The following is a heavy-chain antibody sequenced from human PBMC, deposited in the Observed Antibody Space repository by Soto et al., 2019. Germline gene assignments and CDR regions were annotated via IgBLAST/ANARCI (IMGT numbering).Heavy chain of an antibody. D-gene: IGHD6-13*01. Sequence: EVQLVESGGCLVQPGRSLRLSCAASGFTLDDYAMHWVRQVPGKGLEWVSGINWNSGSIGYGDSVKGRFAISRDNAKNSLHLQMNSLSAEDTAFYYCVKDESINWYSGHFRHWGQGTLVTVSS. CDR2: INWNSGSI. CDR1: GFTLDDYA. J-gene: IGHJ1*01. CDR3: VKDESINWYSGHFRH. V-gene: IGHV3-9*01.